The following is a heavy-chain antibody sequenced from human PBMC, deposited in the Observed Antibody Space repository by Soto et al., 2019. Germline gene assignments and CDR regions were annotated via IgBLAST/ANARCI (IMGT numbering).Heavy chain of an antibody. J-gene: IGHJ4*02. D-gene: IGHD3-10*01. CDR1: AYSFTNYW. Sequence: GESLKISCKGSAYSFTNYWITWVRQMPGKGLEWMGMIDPSDSYTTYSPSFQGHVTISADKSMSTAYLQWSSLRASDTAMYYCASHRFGEFPFDYWGQGTLVTVSS. V-gene: IGHV5-10-1*01. CDR3: ASHRFGEFPFDY. CDR2: IDPSDSYT.